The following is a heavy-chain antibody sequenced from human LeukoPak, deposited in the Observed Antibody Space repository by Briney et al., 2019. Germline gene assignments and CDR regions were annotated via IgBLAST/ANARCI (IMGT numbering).Heavy chain of an antibody. CDR2: ISSSSSTI. D-gene: IGHD5-24*01. J-gene: IGHJ4*02. CDR1: GFTFNSYS. V-gene: IGHV3-48*01. Sequence: PGGSLRLSCVVSGFTFNSYSMNWVRKAPGKGLEWVSYISSSSSTIYYADSVKGRFTISRDNAKNSLYLQMNSLRAEDTAVYYCARDSSDGYNPLDYWGQGTLVTVSS. CDR3: ARDSSDGYNPLDY.